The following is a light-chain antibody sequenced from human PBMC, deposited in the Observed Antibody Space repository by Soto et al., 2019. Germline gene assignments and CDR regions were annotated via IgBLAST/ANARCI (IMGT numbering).Light chain of an antibody. Sequence: QSVLTQPASVSGSPGQSITISCTGTSSDVRGYNFVSWFQQHPGKAPKLIIYEVTNRPSGVSNRFSGSKSGNTASLTISGLQADDEADYYCSSYTISNTLHVFGTGTKLTVL. CDR1: SSDVRGYNF. CDR2: EVT. J-gene: IGLJ1*01. V-gene: IGLV2-14*01. CDR3: SSYTISNTLHV.